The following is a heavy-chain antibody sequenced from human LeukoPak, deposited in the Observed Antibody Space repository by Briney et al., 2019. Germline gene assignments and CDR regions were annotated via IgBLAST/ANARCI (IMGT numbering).Heavy chain of an antibody. Sequence: PGGSLRLSCAASGFTFSSYAMSWVRQAPGKGLEWVSAISGSGGSTYYADPVKGRFTISRDNSKNTLYLQMNSLRAEDTAVYYCAKELYDYVWGSSSYYFDYWGQGTLVTVSS. CDR2: ISGSGGST. J-gene: IGHJ4*02. D-gene: IGHD3-16*01. V-gene: IGHV3-23*01. CDR3: AKELYDYVWGSSSYYFDY. CDR1: GFTFSSYA.